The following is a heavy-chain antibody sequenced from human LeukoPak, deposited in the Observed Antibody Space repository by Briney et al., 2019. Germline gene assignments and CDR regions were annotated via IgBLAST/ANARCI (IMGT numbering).Heavy chain of an antibody. CDR3: AKPPTAKYCSSTSCSYFDY. V-gene: IGHV3-30*18. CDR2: ISYDGSNK. J-gene: IGHJ4*02. D-gene: IGHD2-2*01. Sequence: GGSLRLSCAASGFTFSSYGMHWVRQAPGKGLKWVAVISYDGSNKYYADSVKGRFTISRDNSKNTLYLQMNSLRAEDTAVYYCAKPPTAKYCSSTSCSYFDYWGQGTLVTVSS. CDR1: GFTFSSYG.